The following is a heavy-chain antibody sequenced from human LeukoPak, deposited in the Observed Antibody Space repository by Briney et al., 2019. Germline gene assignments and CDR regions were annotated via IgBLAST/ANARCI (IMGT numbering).Heavy chain of an antibody. Sequence: ASVKVSCKASGGTLSTYAIRWVRQATGQGLEWMGVIIPVFGTANYAQKFQGRVTVTTDESTSTAYMELSSLRSEDTAVYYCASQRDCTRTSCYAYYYYYMDVWGKGTTVTVS. V-gene: IGHV1-69*05. CDR1: GGTLSTYA. CDR2: IIPVFGTA. J-gene: IGHJ6*03. CDR3: ASQRDCTRTSCYAYYYYYMDV. D-gene: IGHD2-2*01.